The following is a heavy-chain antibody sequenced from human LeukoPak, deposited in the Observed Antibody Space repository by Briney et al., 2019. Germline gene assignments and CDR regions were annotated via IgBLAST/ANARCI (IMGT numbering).Heavy chain of an antibody. CDR3: AKGEVWFDP. Sequence: GGSLRLSCVDSGFTFSSYSMNWVRQAPGKGLEWVASISSSSTDMHYADSMKGRFTISRDNPRESLYLQMNSLRVEDTAVYYCAKGEVWFDPWGQGTLVTVSA. D-gene: IGHD1-26*01. CDR2: ISSSSTDM. J-gene: IGHJ5*02. V-gene: IGHV3-21*01. CDR1: GFTFSSYS.